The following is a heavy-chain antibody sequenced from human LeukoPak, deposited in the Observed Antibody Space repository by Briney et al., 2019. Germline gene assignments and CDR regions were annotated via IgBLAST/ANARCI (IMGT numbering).Heavy chain of an antibody. CDR2: IYTGGST. J-gene: IGHJ3*02. CDR3: ARDLGRYDSNQGPLDAFDI. Sequence: PGGSLRLSCAASGFTVSSNYMSWVRQAPGRGLEWVSVIYTGGSTYYADSVKGRFTISRDNSKNTLYLQMNSLRAEDTAVYYCARDLGRYDSNQGPLDAFDIWGQGTMVTVSP. V-gene: IGHV3-53*01. D-gene: IGHD3-22*01. CDR1: GFTVSSNY.